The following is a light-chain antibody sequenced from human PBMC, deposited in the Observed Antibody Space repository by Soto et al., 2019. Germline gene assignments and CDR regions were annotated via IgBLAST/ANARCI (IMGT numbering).Light chain of an antibody. V-gene: IGLV2-14*01. CDR2: DVS. CDR3: SSYRSSPTPVV. CDR1: NSDVGGYNS. Sequence: QSALTQPASVSGSPGQSITVSCTGTNSDVGGYNSVSWYQQHPGKAPKLLIYDVSNRPSGVSNRFSGSKSGNTASLTISGLQAEDDADYYCSSYRSSPTPVVFCGGTKLTVL. J-gene: IGLJ2*01.